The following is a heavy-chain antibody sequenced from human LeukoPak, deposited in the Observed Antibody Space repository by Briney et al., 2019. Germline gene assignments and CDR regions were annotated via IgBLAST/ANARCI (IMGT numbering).Heavy chain of an antibody. CDR1: GFIFSSYG. Sequence: PGGSLRLSCAASGFIFSSYGMHWVRQAPGKGLEWVAVVWYDGSNKYYADSVKGRFTISRDNSKNTLYLQMNSLRAEDTAVYYCVKDPGRDSSGWYAFWGQGTLSPSPQ. CDR3: VKDPGRDSSGWYAF. CDR2: VWYDGSNK. J-gene: IGHJ5*01. V-gene: IGHV3-33*06. D-gene: IGHD6-19*01.